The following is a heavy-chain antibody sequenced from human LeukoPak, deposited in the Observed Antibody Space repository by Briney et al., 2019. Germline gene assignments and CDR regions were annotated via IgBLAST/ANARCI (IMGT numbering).Heavy chain of an antibody. D-gene: IGHD3-10*01. Sequence: ASVKVSCKTSGYTFTGYYMHWVRQAPGQGLEWMGWINPNSGGTNYAQKFQGRVTMTRDTSISTAYMELSRLRSDDTAVYYCARAFRVYNWFDPWGQGTLVTVSS. CDR3: ARAFRVYNWFDP. J-gene: IGHJ5*02. CDR2: INPNSGGT. CDR1: GYTFTGYY. V-gene: IGHV1-2*02.